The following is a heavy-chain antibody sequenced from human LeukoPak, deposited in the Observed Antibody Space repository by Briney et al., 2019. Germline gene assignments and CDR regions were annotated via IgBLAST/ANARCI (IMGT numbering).Heavy chain of an antibody. CDR1: GGSFSGYY. CDR3: ARGLGYSYGYREHYRDAFDI. Sequence: PSESLSLTCAVYGGSFSGYYWSWIRQPPGKGLEWIGEINHSGSTNYNPSLKSRVTISVDTSKNQFSLKLSSVTAADTAVYYCARGLGYSYGYREHYRDAFDIWGQGTMVTVSS. CDR2: INHSGST. V-gene: IGHV4-34*01. J-gene: IGHJ3*02. D-gene: IGHD5-18*01.